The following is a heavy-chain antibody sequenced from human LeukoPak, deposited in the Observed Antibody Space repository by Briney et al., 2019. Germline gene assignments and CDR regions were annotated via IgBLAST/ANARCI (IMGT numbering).Heavy chain of an antibody. V-gene: IGHV3-23*01. D-gene: IGHD2-2*01. J-gene: IGHJ5*02. CDR3: ARVVTAAWDWFDP. Sequence: PGGSLRLSCAASGFTFSSYAMSWVRQAPGSGLEWVSAISGSGGNTYYADSVKGRFTVSRDNSKNTLYLQINSLRADDTAVYYCARVVTAAWDWFDPWGQGTLVTVSS. CDR2: ISGSGGNT. CDR1: GFTFSSYA.